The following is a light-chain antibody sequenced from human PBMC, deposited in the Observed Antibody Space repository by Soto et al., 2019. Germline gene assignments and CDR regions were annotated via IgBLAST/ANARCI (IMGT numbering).Light chain of an antibody. V-gene: IGLV4-69*01. Sequence: QLVLTQSPSASASLGASVKLTCTLSSGHSSYAIAWHQQQPEKGPRYLMKLNSDGSHSKGDGIPDRFSGSSSGAVRYLTISSLQSEDEADCYCQTWGSGIQVFGGGTKLNVL. CDR1: SGHSSYA. CDR2: LNSDGSH. CDR3: QTWGSGIQV. J-gene: IGLJ3*02.